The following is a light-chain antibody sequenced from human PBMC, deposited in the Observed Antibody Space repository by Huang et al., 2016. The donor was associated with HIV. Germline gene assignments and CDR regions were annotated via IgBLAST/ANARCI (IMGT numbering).Light chain of an antibody. V-gene: IGKV1-6*01. CDR1: QGIRSE. CDR3: LQEYNYPRT. Sequence: AIQMTQSPSSLSASVGDRVTITCRASQGIRSELGWYQQKPGKAPKLRIYSASSLQSGVPSRFSGSGSGTEFTLTISSLQPEDFATYYCLQEYNYPRTFGQGTKVEIK. J-gene: IGKJ1*01. CDR2: SAS.